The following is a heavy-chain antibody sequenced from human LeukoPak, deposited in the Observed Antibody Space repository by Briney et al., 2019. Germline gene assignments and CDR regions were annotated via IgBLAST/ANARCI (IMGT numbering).Heavy chain of an antibody. J-gene: IGHJ6*04. V-gene: IGHV1-69*06. CDR2: IIPIFGKA. D-gene: IGHD3-10*01. CDR3: ARTGTGGDYYYGMDV. Sequence: SVRVSCKASGGTFSSYAMSWVRQAPGQGLEWMGGIIPIFGKANYAQKLQGRVTITGDKSTSTAYMELSSLRSEDTAVYYCARTGTGGDYYYGMDVWGKGTTVTVSS. CDR1: GGTFSSYA.